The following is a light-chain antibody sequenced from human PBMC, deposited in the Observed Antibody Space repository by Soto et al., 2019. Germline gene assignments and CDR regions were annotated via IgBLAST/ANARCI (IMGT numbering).Light chain of an antibody. V-gene: IGLV2-8*01. J-gene: IGLJ1*01. CDR1: SSDVGGYNY. CDR2: EVS. CDR3: SSYAGSNNFV. Sequence: QSALTQPPSASGSPGQSGTISCTGTSSDVGGYNYVSWYQQPPGKAPKLMIYEVSKRPSGVPDRFSGSKSGNTASLTVSGLQAEDEADYYCSSYAGSNNFVFGTGTKLTVL.